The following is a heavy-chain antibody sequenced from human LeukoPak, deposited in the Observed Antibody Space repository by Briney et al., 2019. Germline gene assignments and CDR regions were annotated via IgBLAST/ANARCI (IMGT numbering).Heavy chain of an antibody. V-gene: IGHV3-64*01. D-gene: IGHD6-19*01. J-gene: IGHJ4*02. CDR3: AREGRQYSSGWYGGV. CDR2: ISSNGGST. CDR1: GFTFSSYA. Sequence: GGSLRLSCAAPGFTFSSYAMHWVRQAPGKGLEYVSAISSNGGSTYYANSVKGRFTISRDNTKNSLYLQMNRLRAEDTAVYYCAREGRQYSSGWYGGVWGQGTLVTVSS.